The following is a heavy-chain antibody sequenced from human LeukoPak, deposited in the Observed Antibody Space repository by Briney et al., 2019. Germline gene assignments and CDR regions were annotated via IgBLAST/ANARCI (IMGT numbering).Heavy chain of an antibody. J-gene: IGHJ4*02. CDR1: GASIRSYY. Sequence: PSETLSLTCTVSGASIRSYYWNWIRQSSGKGLEWIGFIYHSGSTNYHPSLRSRVTISVDTSKRQFSLNLRSVTAADTAVYYCARDTRSYDNSGYYSFDFWGPGTLVTVSS. CDR3: ARDTRSYDNSGYYSFDF. V-gene: IGHV4-59*01. CDR2: IYHSGST. D-gene: IGHD3-22*01.